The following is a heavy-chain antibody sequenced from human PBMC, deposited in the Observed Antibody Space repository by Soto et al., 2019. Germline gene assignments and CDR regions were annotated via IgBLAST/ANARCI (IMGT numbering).Heavy chain of an antibody. V-gene: IGHV4-4*07. CDR1: GGSINNYC. CDR3: ARDVYGSTTSGYYYYAMDV. D-gene: IGHD2-2*01. Sequence: QVQLQESGPGLVKPSETLSLTCTVSGGSINNYCWTWVRQPAGKGLEWIGHIYASGSTNYNPSLKSRVTMSIDTSKNQFSLRVSSVTAADTAVYYCARDVYGSTTSGYYYYAMDVWGQGTTVIVSS. CDR2: IYASGST. J-gene: IGHJ6*02.